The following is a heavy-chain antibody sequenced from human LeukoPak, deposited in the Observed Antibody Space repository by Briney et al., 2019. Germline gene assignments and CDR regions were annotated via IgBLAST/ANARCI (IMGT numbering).Heavy chain of an antibody. CDR3: ARDSSGWYFY. CDR1: GGSISSYY. V-gene: IGHV4-59*12. J-gene: IGHJ4*02. Sequence: SETLSLTCTVSGGSISSYYWNWIRQPPGKGLEWIGYFFYSGSTNYNPSLKSRVTISVDTSKNQFSLKLSSVTAADTAVYYCARDSSGWYFYWGQGTLVTVSS. CDR2: FFYSGST. D-gene: IGHD6-19*01.